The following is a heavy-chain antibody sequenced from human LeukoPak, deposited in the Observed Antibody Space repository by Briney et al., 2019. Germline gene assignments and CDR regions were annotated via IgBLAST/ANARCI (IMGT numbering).Heavy chain of an antibody. CDR2: MSGSGGLT. D-gene: IGHD3-22*01. CDR3: AKGAMPYYDGSGYNYFDY. J-gene: IGHJ4*02. CDR1: GFTFSAYA. Sequence: GGSLRLSCAVSGFTFSAYAMSWVRQAPGKGLEWVSAMSGSGGLTYYADSVKGRFSISRDNSKNTLHLQMNSLRAEDTAVYYCAKGAMPYYDGSGYNYFDYWGQGTPVTFSS. V-gene: IGHV3-23*01.